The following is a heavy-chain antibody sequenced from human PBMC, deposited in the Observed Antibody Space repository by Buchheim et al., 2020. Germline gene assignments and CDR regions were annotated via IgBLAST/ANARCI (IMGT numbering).Heavy chain of an antibody. Sequence: VQLLESGGGLVQPGGSLRLSCAASGFTFSSYAMSWVRLAPGKGLEWVAVISYDGSNKYYADSVKGRFTISRDNSKNTLYLQMNSLRPEDTAIYYCAKDFGQKHYYYYDGLDVWGQGTT. V-gene: IGHV3-30*18. CDR2: ISYDGSNK. CDR1: GFTFSSYA. D-gene: IGHD3-10*01. CDR3: AKDFGQKHYYYYDGLDV. J-gene: IGHJ6*02.